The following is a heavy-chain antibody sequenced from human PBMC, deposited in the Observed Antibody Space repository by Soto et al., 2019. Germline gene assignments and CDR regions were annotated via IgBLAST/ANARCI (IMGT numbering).Heavy chain of an antibody. CDR2: IYPGDSDT. Sequence: GESLKISCKGSGYSFTSYWIGWVRQMPGKGLEWMGIIYPGDSDTRYSPSFQGQVTISADKSISTAYLQWSSLKASDTAMYYCARRKTPLTYGDYSYYFDYWGQGTLVTVYS. CDR1: GYSFTSYW. V-gene: IGHV5-51*01. D-gene: IGHD4-17*01. J-gene: IGHJ4*02. CDR3: ARRKTPLTYGDYSYYFDY.